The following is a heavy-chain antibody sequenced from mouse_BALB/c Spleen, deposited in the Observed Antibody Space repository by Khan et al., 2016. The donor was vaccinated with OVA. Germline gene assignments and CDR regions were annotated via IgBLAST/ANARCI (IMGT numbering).Heavy chain of an antibody. J-gene: IGHJ1*01. D-gene: IGHD2-1*01. CDR3: ARGDGNSLYWYFDV. CDR2: IDPSDSET. V-gene: IGHV1-61*01. Sequence: QVQLQQSGAELVRPGASVKLSCKASGYTFTSYWMNWVKQRPGQGLEWIGMIDPSDSETHYNQMFKDKATLTVDKSSSTAYMQLSSLTSEDPAVYYCARGDGNSLYWYFDVWGAGTTVTVSS. CDR1: GYTFTSYW.